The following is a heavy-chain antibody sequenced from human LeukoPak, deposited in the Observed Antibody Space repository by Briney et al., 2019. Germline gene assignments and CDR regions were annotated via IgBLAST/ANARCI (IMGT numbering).Heavy chain of an antibody. Sequence: SETLSLTCTVSGGSISSYYWSWIRQPPGKGLEWIGYIYYSGSTNYNPSLKSRVTISVDTSKNQFSLKLSSVTAADTAVYYCARAGYYYGSGSYEGPGLFDPWGQGTLVTASS. D-gene: IGHD3-10*01. V-gene: IGHV4-59*01. CDR2: IYYSGST. J-gene: IGHJ5*02. CDR1: GGSISSYY. CDR3: ARAGYYYGSGSYEGPGLFDP.